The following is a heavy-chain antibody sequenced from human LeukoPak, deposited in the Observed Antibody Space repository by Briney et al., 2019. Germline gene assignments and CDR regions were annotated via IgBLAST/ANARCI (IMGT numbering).Heavy chain of an antibody. Sequence: GGSLRLPCAASGFTFSGYSMNWVRQAPGKGLEWVSSLSSRGSYIYYADSVKGRFTISRDNAKNSLYLQMNSLRAEDTAVYYCAREDPHFDYWGQGTLVTVSS. CDR2: LSSRGSYI. V-gene: IGHV3-21*01. J-gene: IGHJ4*02. CDR3: AREDPHFDY. CDR1: GFTFSGYS.